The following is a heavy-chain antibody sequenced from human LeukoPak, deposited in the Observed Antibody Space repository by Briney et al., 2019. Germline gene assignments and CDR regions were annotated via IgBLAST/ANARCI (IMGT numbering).Heavy chain of an antibody. CDR3: ASRLLWFGELLPNWFDP. J-gene: IGHJ5*02. D-gene: IGHD3-10*01. CDR2: INHSGST. CDR1: GGSISSSSYY. V-gene: IGHV4-39*07. Sequence: PSETLSLTCTVSGGSISSSSYYWGWIRQPPGKGLEWIGEINHSGSTNYNPSLKSRVTISVDTSKNQFSLKLSSVTAADTAVYYCASRLLWFGELLPNWFDPWGQGTLVTVSS.